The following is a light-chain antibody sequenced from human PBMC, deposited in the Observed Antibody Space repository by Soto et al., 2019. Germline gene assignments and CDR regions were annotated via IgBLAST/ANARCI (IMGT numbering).Light chain of an antibody. CDR2: GAS. V-gene: IGKV3-11*01. J-gene: IGKJ5*01. Sequence: IMLKQSPGTLSLSPEERATLSCRASQSVDSNLAWYQQKPGQAPRLLIYGASSRATGIPDRFSGSGSGTDFTLTIDNLEPEDFAIYYCQQRNNWPPITFGQGTRLEIK. CDR3: QQRNNWPPIT. CDR1: QSVDSN.